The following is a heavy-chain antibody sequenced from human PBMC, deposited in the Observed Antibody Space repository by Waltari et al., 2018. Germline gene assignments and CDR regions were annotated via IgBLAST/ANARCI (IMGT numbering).Heavy chain of an antibody. CDR3: ARNDCSSTSCYLEGDYYYYGMDV. J-gene: IGHJ6*02. CDR1: GGTFSSYA. Sequence: QVQLVQSGAEVKKPGSSVKVSCKASGGTFSSYAISWVRQAPGQGLEWMGGIIPIFGTANYAQKFQSRVTITADESTSTAYMELSSLRSEDTAVYYCARNDCSSTSCYLEGDYYYYGMDVWGQGTTVTVSS. CDR2: IIPIFGTA. V-gene: IGHV1-69*12. D-gene: IGHD2-2*01.